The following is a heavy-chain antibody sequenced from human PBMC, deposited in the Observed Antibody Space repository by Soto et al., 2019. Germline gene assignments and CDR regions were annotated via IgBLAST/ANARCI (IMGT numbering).Heavy chain of an antibody. CDR1: GYTFTGYY. CDR2: INPNSGGT. D-gene: IGHD1-26*01. V-gene: IGHV1-2*04. CDR3: ARDHRGSYSYYYYGMDV. J-gene: IGHJ6*02. Sequence: ASVKVSCKASGYTFTGYYMHWVRQAPGQGLEWMGWINPNSGGTNYAQKFQGWVTMTRDTSISTAYTELSRLRPDDTAVYYCARDHRGSYSYYYYGMDVWGQGTTVTVSS.